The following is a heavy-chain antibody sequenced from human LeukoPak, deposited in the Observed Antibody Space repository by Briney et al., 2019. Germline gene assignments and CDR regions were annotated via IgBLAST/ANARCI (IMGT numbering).Heavy chain of an antibody. CDR2: IIPIFGTA. CDR3: ARTVVVPAAMLEFDP. CDR1: GGTFSSYA. V-gene: IGHV1-69*05. D-gene: IGHD2-2*01. J-gene: IGHJ5*02. Sequence: SVKVSCKASGGTFSSYAISWVRQAPGQGLEWMGGIIPIFGTANYAQKFQGRVTITTDESTSTAYMELSSLRSEDTAVYYCARTVVVPAAMLEFDPWGQGTLVTVPS.